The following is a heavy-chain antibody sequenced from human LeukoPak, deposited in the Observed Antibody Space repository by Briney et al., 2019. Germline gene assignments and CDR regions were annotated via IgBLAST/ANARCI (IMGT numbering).Heavy chain of an antibody. CDR1: GFSLSTYW. CDR2: IDLHGGGR. V-gene: IGHV3-7*01. D-gene: IGHD3/OR15-3a*01. Sequence: QPGGCLTLSCATYGFSLSTYWMSSVRQAPGKGLEWVAYIDLHGGGRHYGDYVRGRFTISRDNPKNSLYLRMISRRAEDKAVYYCARLDWGTVSWVRGTLVTVSS. CDR3: ARLDWGTVS. J-gene: IGHJ5*02.